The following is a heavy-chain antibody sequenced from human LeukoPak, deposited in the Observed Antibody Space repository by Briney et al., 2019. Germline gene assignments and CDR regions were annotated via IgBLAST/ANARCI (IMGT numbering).Heavy chain of an antibody. J-gene: IGHJ3*02. Sequence: ASVKVSCKVSGYTLTELSMHWVRQAPGKGLEWMGGFDPEDGETIYAQKFQGRVTMTTDTSTSTAYMELRSLRSDDTAVYYCARDKSDWLGAFDIWGQGTMVTVSS. CDR2: FDPEDGET. D-gene: IGHD2-21*01. CDR3: ARDKSDWLGAFDI. V-gene: IGHV1-24*01. CDR1: GYTLTELS.